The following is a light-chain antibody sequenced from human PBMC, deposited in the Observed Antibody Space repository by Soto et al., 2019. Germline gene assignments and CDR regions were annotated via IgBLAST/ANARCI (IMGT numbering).Light chain of an antibody. J-gene: IGKJ3*01. CDR1: ESISSTY. CDR3: QQYTTSPFT. CDR2: GAS. Sequence: VFTPAPGTLFFSSEQGATPAYRASESISSTYLIWYQQKPGQAPRLLIYGASIRATGIPDRFTGSGSGTHFTLTISRLEPEDFALYYCQQYTTSPFTFGPGTKVDIK. V-gene: IGKV3-20*01.